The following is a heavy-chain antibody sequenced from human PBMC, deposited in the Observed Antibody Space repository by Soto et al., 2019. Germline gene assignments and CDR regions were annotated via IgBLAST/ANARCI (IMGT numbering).Heavy chain of an antibody. CDR3: ARGGGSSGRSYYYYMDV. CDR1: GGSISSYY. Sequence: SETLSLTCTVSGGSISSYYWSWIRQPPGKGLEWIGDIYYSGSTNYNPSLKSRVTISVDTSKNQFSLKLSSVTAADTAVYYCARGGGSSGRSYYYYMDVWGKGTTVTVSS. J-gene: IGHJ6*03. D-gene: IGHD2-15*01. CDR2: IYYSGST. V-gene: IGHV4-59*01.